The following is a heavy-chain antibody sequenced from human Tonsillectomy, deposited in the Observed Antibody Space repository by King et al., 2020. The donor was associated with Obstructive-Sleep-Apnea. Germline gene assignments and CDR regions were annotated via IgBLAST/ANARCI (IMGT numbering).Heavy chain of an antibody. Sequence: QLVQSGGGLVQPGGSLRLSCAASGFSFSSYWMSWVRQAPGKGLEWVANIKQDGSEKYYVDSVKGRFTISRDNAQNSLYLQRNSLRADDTAVYYCARGGDIVVVTTAMRSWYFDLWGRGTLVTVSS. D-gene: IGHD2-2*01. J-gene: IGHJ2*01. CDR2: IKQDGSEK. CDR3: ARGGDIVVVTTAMRSWYFDL. V-gene: IGHV3-7*01. CDR1: GFSFSSYW.